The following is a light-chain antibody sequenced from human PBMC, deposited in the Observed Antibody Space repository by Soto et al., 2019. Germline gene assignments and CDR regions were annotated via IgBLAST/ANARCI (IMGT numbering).Light chain of an antibody. V-gene: IGKV1-39*01. CDR2: AAS. Sequence: DIQMTQSPSSLSASAGDRVTITCRASQSISNYLNWYQQKPGKAPKLLIYAASNLQSGVPSRFSGSGSGTDFTLTISSRQLEDFATYYCQQSYSISFTFGPGTKLDIK. CDR1: QSISNY. CDR3: QQSYSISFT. J-gene: IGKJ3*01.